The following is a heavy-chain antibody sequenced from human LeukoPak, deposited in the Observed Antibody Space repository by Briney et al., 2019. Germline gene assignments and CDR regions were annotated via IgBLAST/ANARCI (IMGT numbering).Heavy chain of an antibody. Sequence: GESLKISCEGSGYIFTSYWIGLVRQTPGKGLEWIGIIYPGDSETRYRPSFQGQVTISADQSISTAYLQWSSLKASDTAMYYCARRELFSYGFGYWGQGTLVTVSS. CDR2: IYPGDSET. CDR3: ARRELFSYGFGY. D-gene: IGHD5-18*01. J-gene: IGHJ4*02. V-gene: IGHV5-51*01. CDR1: GYIFTSYW.